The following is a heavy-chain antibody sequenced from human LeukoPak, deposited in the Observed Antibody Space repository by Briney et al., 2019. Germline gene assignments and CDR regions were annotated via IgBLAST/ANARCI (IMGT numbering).Heavy chain of an antibody. CDR3: ARPVTGTYAPLEY. CDR1: GFTFSSYD. J-gene: IGHJ4*02. D-gene: IGHD1-1*01. V-gene: IGHV3-74*01. Sequence: GGSLRLSCAACGFTFSSYDMHWVRQAPGKGLVYVSRINSDRSSANYADSVQGRFTISRDNAKNTLYLEMNSLRADDTAVYYCARPVTGTYAPLEYWGQGTLVTVSS. CDR2: INSDRSSA.